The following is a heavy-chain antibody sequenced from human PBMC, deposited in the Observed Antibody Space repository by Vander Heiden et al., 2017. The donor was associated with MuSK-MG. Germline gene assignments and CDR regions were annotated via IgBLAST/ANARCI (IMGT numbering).Heavy chain of an antibody. J-gene: IGHJ4*02. V-gene: IGHV3-7*03. CDR1: GFTFSTYW. CDR3: AGLQAGY. CDR2: IKQDGSEK. Sequence: EVQLVASGGGLVQPGGSLRPSCVVSGFTFSTYWMNWVRRAAGKGLEWVANIKQDGSEKNYVDSVKGRFTISRDNAKNSLYLQMNSLRAEDTAVYYCAGLQAGYWGQGTLVTVSS.